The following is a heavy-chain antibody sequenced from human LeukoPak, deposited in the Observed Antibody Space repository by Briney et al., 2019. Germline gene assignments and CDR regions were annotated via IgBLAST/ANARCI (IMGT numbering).Heavy chain of an antibody. V-gene: IGHV3-11*06. D-gene: IGHD6-13*01. Sequence: PGGSLRLSCAASGFTFSDYYMSWIRQAPGKGLEWVSSISSSSSYIYYADSVKGRFTISRDNAKNSLYLQMNSLRAEDTAVYYCARGGSSWYWFDYWGQGTLVTVSS. CDR2: ISSSSSYI. CDR3: ARGGSSWYWFDY. J-gene: IGHJ4*02. CDR1: GFTFSDYY.